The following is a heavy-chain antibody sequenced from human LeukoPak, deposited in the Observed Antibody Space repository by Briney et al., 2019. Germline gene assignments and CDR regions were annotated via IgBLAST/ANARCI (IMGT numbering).Heavy chain of an antibody. D-gene: IGHD5-12*01. CDR2: ISSSSSTI. Sequence: PGGSLRLSCAASGFTFSSYSMNWVRQAPGKGLEWVSYISSSSSTIYYADSVKGRFTISRDNAKNSLYLQMSSLRADDTAVYYCAKDQRGYDRPVDYWGQGTLVTVSS. V-gene: IGHV3-48*01. CDR3: AKDQRGYDRPVDY. CDR1: GFTFSSYS. J-gene: IGHJ4*02.